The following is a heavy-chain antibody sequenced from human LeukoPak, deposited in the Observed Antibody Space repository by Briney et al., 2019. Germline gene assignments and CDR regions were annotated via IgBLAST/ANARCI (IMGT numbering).Heavy chain of an antibody. CDR2: IDWDDEK. J-gene: IGHJ4*02. D-gene: IGHD6-6*01. V-gene: IGHV2-70*04. Sequence: SGPTLVNPTQTLTLTCTFSGFSLSTSGVRVSWIRQPPGKALEWLALIDWDDEKFYRTSLKTRLTISKDTSKNQVVLTVTNMDPVDTATYYCARTGPVPALYYFDYWGQGTLVTVSS. CDR3: ARTGPVPALYYFDY. CDR1: GFSLSTSGVR.